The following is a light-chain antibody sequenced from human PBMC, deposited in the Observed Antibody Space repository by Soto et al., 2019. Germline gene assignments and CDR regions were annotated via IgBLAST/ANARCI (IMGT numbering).Light chain of an antibody. CDR1: SSDVGGYNF. CDR3: SSYAGSSNV. CDR2: EVS. J-gene: IGLJ1*01. Sequence: QSALTQPASVSGSPGQSITISCTGSSSDVGGYNFVSWYQQHPGKVPKVMIYEVSNRPSGVSNRFSGSKSGNTASLTISGLQPEDEADYYCSSYAGSSNVFGTGTKLTVL. V-gene: IGLV2-14*01.